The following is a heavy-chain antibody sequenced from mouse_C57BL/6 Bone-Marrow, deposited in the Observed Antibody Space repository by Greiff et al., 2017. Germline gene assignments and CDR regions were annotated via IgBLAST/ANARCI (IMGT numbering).Heavy chain of an antibody. CDR1: GYTFTNYW. CDR3: ARSYDYDDYTLDY. Sequence: QVQLQQPGAELVKPGASVTLSCKASGYTFTNYWMHWVKQRPGQGLEWIGRMHANGGSPDYNEKFKSEATLSVDKSSRTAYMELSSRTSEDSADYYCARSYDYDDYTLDYWGQGTSVTVSS. J-gene: IGHJ4*01. CDR2: MHANGGSP. D-gene: IGHD2-4*01. V-gene: IGHV1-64*01.